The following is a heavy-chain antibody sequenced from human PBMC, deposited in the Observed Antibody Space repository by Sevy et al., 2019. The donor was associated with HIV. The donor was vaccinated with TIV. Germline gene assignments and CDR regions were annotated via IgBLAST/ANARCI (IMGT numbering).Heavy chain of an antibody. V-gene: IGHV4-4*07. CDR1: GGSISSYY. J-gene: IGHJ5*02. Sequence: SETLSLTCTVSGGSISSYYWSWIRQSAGKGLEWIGRIYTSGSTNYNPSLKSRVTMSVDTSKNQFSLKLSSVTAADTAVYYCARDYCSGGSCYPLHWFDPWGQGTLVTVSS. CDR2: IYTSGST. D-gene: IGHD2-15*01. CDR3: ARDYCSGGSCYPLHWFDP.